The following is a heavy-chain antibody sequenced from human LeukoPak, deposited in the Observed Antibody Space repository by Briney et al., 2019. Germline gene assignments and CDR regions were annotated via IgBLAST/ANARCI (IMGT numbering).Heavy chain of an antibody. CDR2: ISYDGSNK. Sequence: TGGSLRLSCAASGXTLSNYAMHWVRQAPGKGQEWVAVISYDGSNKYNADSVKGRFTISRDNSKNTLYLQMSSLRAEDTAVYYCARNGYFGSGSSLYWGQGTLVTVSS. J-gene: IGHJ4*02. D-gene: IGHD3-10*01. CDR3: ARNGYFGSGSSLY. CDR1: GXTLSNYA. V-gene: IGHV3-30-3*01.